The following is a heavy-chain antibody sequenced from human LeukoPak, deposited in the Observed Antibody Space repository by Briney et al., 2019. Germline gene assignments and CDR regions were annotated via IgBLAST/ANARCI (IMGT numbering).Heavy chain of an antibody. J-gene: IGHJ4*02. CDR3: ARAVAGGDRSRFYSGGWYYFDN. CDR2: ISDTGSP. CDR1: GDSVSSSY. V-gene: IGHV4-59*08. D-gene: IGHD6-19*01. Sequence: PSDTLSLICTVSGDSVSSSYWRWIRQPPGEGLEWIGYISDTGSPNYNPSLKGRVTISIHSSPNQFSLELGSVTAADTAIYYCARAVAGGDRSRFYSGGWYYFDNWGQGTLVTVSS.